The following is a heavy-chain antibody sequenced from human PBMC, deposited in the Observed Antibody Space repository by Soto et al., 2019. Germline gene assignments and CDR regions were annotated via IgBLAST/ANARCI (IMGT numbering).Heavy chain of an antibody. CDR2: TYYRSKWYN. Sequence: SQTLSLTCAISGDSVSSNSAAWNWIRQSPSRGLEWLGRTYYRSKWYNDYAVSVKSRITINPDTSKSQFSLQLNSVTPEDTAVYYCARAPTSYDILTGYHEAFDIWCQGTMVNVSS. D-gene: IGHD3-9*01. V-gene: IGHV6-1*01. CDR3: ARAPTSYDILTGYHEAFDI. CDR1: GDSVSSNSAA. J-gene: IGHJ3*02.